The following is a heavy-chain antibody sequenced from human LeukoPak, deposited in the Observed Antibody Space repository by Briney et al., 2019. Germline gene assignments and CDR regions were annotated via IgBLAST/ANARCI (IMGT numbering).Heavy chain of an antibody. CDR2: ISSSSSYI. J-gene: IGHJ4*02. D-gene: IGHD3-3*01. CDR1: GFTFSSYS. V-gene: IGHV3-21*01. CDR3: ARDDHFDYDFWSGYFSSGFEEKYYFDY. Sequence: GGSLRLSCAASGFTFSSYSMIWVRQAPGKGLEWVSSISSSSSYIYYADSVKGRLTISRDNAKNSLYLQMNSLRAEDTAVYYCARDDHFDYDFWSGYFSSGFEEKYYFDYWGQGTLVTVSS.